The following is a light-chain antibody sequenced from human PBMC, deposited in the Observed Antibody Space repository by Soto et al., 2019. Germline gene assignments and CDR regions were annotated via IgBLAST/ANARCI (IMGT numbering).Light chain of an antibody. CDR1: SGHSNYA. J-gene: IGLJ2*01. CDR2: LKSVGSH. CDR3: QTWGTGNVV. Sequence: QSVLTQSPSASASLGASVKLTCTLSSGHSNYAIAWHQQQPQKGPRYLMKLKSVGSHSKGDGIPDRFSGSSSGAERYLTISSLQSEDEADYYCQTWGTGNVVFGGGTKLTVL. V-gene: IGLV4-69*01.